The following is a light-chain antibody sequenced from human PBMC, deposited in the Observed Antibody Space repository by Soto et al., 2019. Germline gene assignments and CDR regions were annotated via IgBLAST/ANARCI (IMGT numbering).Light chain of an antibody. Sequence: QSVLTQPASVSGSPGQSITISCTGTSSDVGGYTYVSWYQQHPGKAPKLMIYEVSNRPSGVSNRFSGSKSGNTAALTISGLQAEDEADYYCSSYTSSSTLVVGTGTKVTVL. CDR3: SSYTSSSTLV. J-gene: IGLJ1*01. CDR2: EVS. V-gene: IGLV2-14*01. CDR1: SSDVGGYTY.